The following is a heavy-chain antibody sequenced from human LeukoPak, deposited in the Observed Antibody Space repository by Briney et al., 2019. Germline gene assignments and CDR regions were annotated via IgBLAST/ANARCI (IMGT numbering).Heavy chain of an antibody. CDR3: ARLERPYYYYGMDV. V-gene: IGHV3-48*02. CDR1: GFTFSSYS. J-gene: IGHJ6*02. Sequence: GGSLRLSCAASGFTFSSYSMNWVRQAPGKGLEWVSYISSSSSTIFYADSVKGRFTISRDNAKNSLYLQMNSLRDEDTAVYYCARLERPYYYYGMDVWGQGTTVTVFS. CDR2: ISSSSSTI. D-gene: IGHD1-1*01.